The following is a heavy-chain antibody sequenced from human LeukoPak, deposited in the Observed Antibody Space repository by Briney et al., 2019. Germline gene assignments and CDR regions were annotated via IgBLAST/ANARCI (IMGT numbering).Heavy chain of an antibody. CDR2: ISWNSGSI. J-gene: IGHJ4*02. CDR3: AREVSLTYCGGDCYSQEDY. D-gene: IGHD2-21*02. V-gene: IGHV3-9*01. CDR1: GFTFDDYA. Sequence: GRSLRLSCAASGFTFDDYAMHWVRQAPGKGLEWVSGISWNSGSIGYADSVKGRFTISRDNAKNSLYLQMNSLRAEDTAVYYCAREVSLTYCGGDCYSQEDYWGQGTLVTVSS.